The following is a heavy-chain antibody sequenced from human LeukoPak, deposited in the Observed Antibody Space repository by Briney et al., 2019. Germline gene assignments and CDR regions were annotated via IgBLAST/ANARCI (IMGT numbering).Heavy chain of an antibody. J-gene: IGHJ4*02. Sequence: PGESLKISCKGSGYSFTSYWSGWVRQMPGKGLEGMGIIYPGDSDTRYSPSFQGQVTISADKSTSTAYLQWSSLKASDTAMYYCARLLEMATIFDYFDYWGQGTLVTVSS. CDR2: IYPGDSDT. V-gene: IGHV5-51*01. D-gene: IGHD5-12*01. CDR3: ARLLEMATIFDYFDY. CDR1: GYSFTSYW.